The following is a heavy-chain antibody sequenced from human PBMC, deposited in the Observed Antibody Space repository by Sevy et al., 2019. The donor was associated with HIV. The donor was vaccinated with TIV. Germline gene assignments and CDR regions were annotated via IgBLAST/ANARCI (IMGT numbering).Heavy chain of an antibody. CDR3: AREGCTKPHDY. CDR2: FSFGCGRI. J-gene: IGHJ4*02. CDR1: GFTFSKYS. D-gene: IGHD2-8*01. V-gene: IGHV3-23*01. Sequence: GGSLRLSCEASGFTFSKYSMSWDRQAPGKGLEWVSTFSFGCGRINYAHSVKGRFTISRDDSKNTLYLQMNSLRAEDTAVYYCAREGCTKPHDYWGQGTLVTVSS.